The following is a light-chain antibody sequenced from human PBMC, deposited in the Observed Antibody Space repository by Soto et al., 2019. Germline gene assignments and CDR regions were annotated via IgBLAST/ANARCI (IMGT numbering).Light chain of an antibody. Sequence: DIQMTQSPSSLSASIGDRVTITCRASQGIYNYLAWYQQRPGQIPKLLIYHASTLQSGVPSRFSGSGSGTDFTLTINSLQPEDVATYYCQMYYSAVFTFGPGTKVDI. CDR1: QGIYNY. CDR3: QMYYSAVFT. V-gene: IGKV1-27*01. J-gene: IGKJ3*01. CDR2: HAS.